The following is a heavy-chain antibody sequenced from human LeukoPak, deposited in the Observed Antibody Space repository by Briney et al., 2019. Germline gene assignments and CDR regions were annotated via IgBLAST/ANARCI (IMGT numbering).Heavy chain of an antibody. CDR2: ISSSSSYI. J-gene: IGHJ3*02. CDR3: TSHVGGFDAFDI. Sequence: GGSLRLSCAAPGFTFSSYNMNWVRQAPGKGLEWVSSISSSSSYIYYADSVKGRFTISRDNAKNSLYLQMSSLRAEDTAVYYCTSHVGGFDAFDIWGQGTMVTVSS. CDR1: GFTFSSYN. D-gene: IGHD2-15*01. V-gene: IGHV3-21*01.